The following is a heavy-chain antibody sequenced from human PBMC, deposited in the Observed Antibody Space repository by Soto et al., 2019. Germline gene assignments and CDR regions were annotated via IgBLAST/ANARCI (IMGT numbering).Heavy chain of an antibody. CDR3: AKGRAVTDGWFDP. V-gene: IGHV3-23*01. D-gene: IGHD2-21*02. J-gene: IGHJ5*02. CDR1: GFSFSSYA. Sequence: EVQLLESGGGLVQPGGSLRLSCAASGFSFSSYAMSWVRQAPGKGLEWVSGISGSGGSTYYADSVKGRFTISRDNSKNTLYLQTNSLRAEDTAVYYCAKGRAVTDGWFDPWGQGTLVTVSS. CDR2: ISGSGGST.